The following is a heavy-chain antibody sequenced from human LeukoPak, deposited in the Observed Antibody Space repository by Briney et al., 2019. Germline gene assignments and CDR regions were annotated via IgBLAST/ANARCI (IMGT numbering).Heavy chain of an antibody. Sequence: KPSETLSLTCTVSGDSIDSLDLWSWVRQPPGKGLEWIGETYLSGTTHSNPSVKSRVTISIDKSKNQFFLNLSSVTAADTAVYYCAGLVGRYSSGLYYYYFDYWGQGTLVTVSS. D-gene: IGHD3-22*01. V-gene: IGHV4-4*02. CDR2: TYLSGTT. CDR1: GDSIDSLDL. CDR3: AGLVGRYSSGLYYYYFDY. J-gene: IGHJ4*02.